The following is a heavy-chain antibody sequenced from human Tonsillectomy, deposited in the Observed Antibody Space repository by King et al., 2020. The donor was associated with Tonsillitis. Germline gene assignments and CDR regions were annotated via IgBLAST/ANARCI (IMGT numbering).Heavy chain of an antibody. D-gene: IGHD3-9*01. CDR2: IYYSGST. V-gene: IGHV4-59*01. CDR1: GGSISSYY. Sequence: QLQESGPGLVKPSETLSLTCTVSGGSISSYYWSWIRQPPGKGLEWIGYIYYSGSTNYNPSLKSRVTISVDTSKNQFSLKLSSVTAADTAVSYCARVYDILTGYYTFDYWGQGTLVTVSS. CDR3: ARVYDILTGYYTFDY. J-gene: IGHJ4*02.